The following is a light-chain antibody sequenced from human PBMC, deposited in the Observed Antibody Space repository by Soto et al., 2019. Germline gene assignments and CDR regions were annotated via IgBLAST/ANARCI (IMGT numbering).Light chain of an antibody. CDR2: DVS. J-gene: IGLJ1*01. Sequence: QSALTQPASVSGSPGQSITISCTGTSSDVGGYNYVSWYQQHPGKAPKRMIYDVSNRPLGVSNRFSGSKSGNTASLTISGLQAEDEADYYCSSYTSSSTLLYVFGTGTKVTVL. V-gene: IGLV2-14*01. CDR3: SSYTSSSTLLYV. CDR1: SSDVGGYNY.